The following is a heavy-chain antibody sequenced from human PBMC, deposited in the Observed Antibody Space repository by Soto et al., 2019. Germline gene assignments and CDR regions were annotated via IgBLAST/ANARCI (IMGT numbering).Heavy chain of an antibody. CDR2: IYSGGST. CDR1: GFTVSSNY. D-gene: IGHD2-15*01. CDR3: ARGYCSGGSCYSVWFDS. J-gene: IGHJ5*01. Sequence: GGSLRLSCAASGFTVSSNYMNWVRQAPGKGLEWVSVIYSGGSTYYADSVKGRFTISRDNSKNTLFLQMSSLRADDTVVFYCARGYCSGGSCYSVWFDSWGQGTLVTVSS. V-gene: IGHV3-66*01.